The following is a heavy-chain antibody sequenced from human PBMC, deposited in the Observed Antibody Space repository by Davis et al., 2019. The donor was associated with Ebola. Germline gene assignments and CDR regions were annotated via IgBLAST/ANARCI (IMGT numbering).Heavy chain of an antibody. CDR1: GFTVSSNY. V-gene: IGHV3-53*01. Sequence: PGGSLRLSCAASGFTVSSNYMSWVRQAPGKGLEWVSVIYSGGSTYYADSVKGRFTISRDNSKNTLYLQMNSLRAEDTAVYYCARDPGGIAAGMDVWGQGTTVTVSS. CDR2: IYSGGST. J-gene: IGHJ6*02. CDR3: ARDPGGIAAGMDV. D-gene: IGHD6-13*01.